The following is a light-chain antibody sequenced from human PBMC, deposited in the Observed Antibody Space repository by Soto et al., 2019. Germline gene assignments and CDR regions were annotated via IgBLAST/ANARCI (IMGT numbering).Light chain of an antibody. CDR3: SSYTNSITLYV. CDR2: DVS. V-gene: IGLV2-14*01. Sequence: QSALTRPASVSGSPGQSITVSCTGTSSDVGGYNFVSWYQQHPGKAPKLMIYDVSNRPSGVSDRFSGSKSGNTASLTISGLQAEDEADYYCSSYTNSITLYVFGTGTKVTVL. J-gene: IGLJ1*01. CDR1: SSDVGGYNF.